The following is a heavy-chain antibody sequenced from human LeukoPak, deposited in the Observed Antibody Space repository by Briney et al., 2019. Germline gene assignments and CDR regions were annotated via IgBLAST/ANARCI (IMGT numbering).Heavy chain of an antibody. CDR3: ASGYGSGSYLDY. J-gene: IGHJ4*02. CDR1: GFTVSSNY. Sequence: GGSLRLSCAASGFTVSSNYMNWVRQAPGKGLEWVSVIYSGGSTYYADSVKGRFTISRDNSKNTLYFQMNSLRAEDTAVYYCASGYGSGSYLDYWGQGTLVTVSS. D-gene: IGHD3-10*01. CDR2: IYSGGST. V-gene: IGHV3-66*01.